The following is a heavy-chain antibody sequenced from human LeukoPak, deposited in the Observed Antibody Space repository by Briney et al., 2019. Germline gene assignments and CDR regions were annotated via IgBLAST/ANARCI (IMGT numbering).Heavy chain of an antibody. CDR3: ARDKIVGATHFDY. CDR1: RFTFSNYW. CDR2: IKQDGSEK. D-gene: IGHD1-26*01. V-gene: IGHV3-7*01. J-gene: IGHJ4*02. Sequence: PGGSLRLSCAASRFTFSNYWMTWVRQAPGKGLEWVANIKQDGSEKYYVDSVKGRFTISRDNAKNSLYLQMNSLRAEDTAVYYCARDKIVGATHFDYWGQGTQVTVSS.